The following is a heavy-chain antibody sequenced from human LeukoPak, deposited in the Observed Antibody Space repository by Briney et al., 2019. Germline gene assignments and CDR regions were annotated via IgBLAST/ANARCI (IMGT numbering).Heavy chain of an antibody. CDR2: ISGSGGST. D-gene: IGHD7-27*01. CDR1: GFTFSLYA. CDR3: AKDKTGGLLGYDY. V-gene: IGHV3-23*01. J-gene: IGHJ4*02. Sequence: GGSLRLSCAASGFTFSLYAMSWVRQAPGKGLEWVSAISGSGGSTYYADSVKGRFTISRDNSKNTLYLQMNSLRAEDTAVYYCAKDKTGGLLGYDYWGQGTLVTVSS.